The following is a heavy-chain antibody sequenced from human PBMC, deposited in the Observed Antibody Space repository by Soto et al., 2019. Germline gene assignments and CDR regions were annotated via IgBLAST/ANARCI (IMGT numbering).Heavy chain of an antibody. V-gene: IGHV3-30-3*01. CDR1: GFTFRSYA. Sequence: QVQLVESGGGVVQPGRSLRLSCAASGFTFRSYAMHWVRQAPGKGLEWVAVISYDGNSKYYADSVKGRFTVCRDNSSNTLNLQMNSLRVDDTAVYYCARDDVEEMATMLDYSGQGSLVTVSS. J-gene: IGHJ4*02. CDR3: ARDDVEEMATMLDY. CDR2: ISYDGNSK.